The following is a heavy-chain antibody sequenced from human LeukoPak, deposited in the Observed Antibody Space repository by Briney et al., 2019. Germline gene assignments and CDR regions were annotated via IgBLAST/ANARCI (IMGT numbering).Heavy chain of an antibody. CDR2: IHWNGGSR. V-gene: IGHV3-20*04. CDR3: ARSAGKSSYYDFWSGSQYYFDY. Sequence: GGSLRLSCAASGFTFDDYCMSWVRQAPGKGLEWVSGIHWNGGSRGYADSVKGRLTISRDNAKNSLYLQMNSLRAEDTALYYCARSAGKSSYYDFWSGSQYYFDYWGQGTLVTVSS. J-gene: IGHJ4*02. D-gene: IGHD3-3*01. CDR1: GFTFDDYC.